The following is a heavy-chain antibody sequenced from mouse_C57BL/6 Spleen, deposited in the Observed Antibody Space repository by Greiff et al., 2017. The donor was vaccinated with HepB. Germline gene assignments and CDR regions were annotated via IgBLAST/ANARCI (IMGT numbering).Heavy chain of an antibody. CDR1: GYTFTDYY. CDR3: ARSIYYDYDDYAMDY. D-gene: IGHD2-4*01. J-gene: IGHJ4*01. V-gene: IGHV1-75*01. CDR2: IFPGSGST. Sequence: VQLQQSGPELVKPGASVKISCKASGYTFTDYYINWVKQRPGQGLEWIGWIFPGSGSTYYNEKFKGKATLTVDKSSSTAYMLLSSLTSEDSAVYFCARSIYYDYDDYAMDYWGQGTSVTVSS.